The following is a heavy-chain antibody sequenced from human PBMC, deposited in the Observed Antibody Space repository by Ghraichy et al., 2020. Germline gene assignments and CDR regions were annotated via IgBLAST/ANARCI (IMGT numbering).Heavy chain of an antibody. CDR2: ISAYNGNT. D-gene: IGHD3-10*01. V-gene: IGHV1-18*04. CDR1: GYTFTSYG. Sequence: ASVKVSCKASGYTFTSYGISWVRQAPGQGLEWMGWISAYNGNTNYAQKLQGRVTMTTDTSTSTAYMELRSLRSDDTAVYYCARDIITMVRGPPNYGMDVWGQGTTVTVSS. J-gene: IGHJ6*02. CDR3: ARDIITMVRGPPNYGMDV.